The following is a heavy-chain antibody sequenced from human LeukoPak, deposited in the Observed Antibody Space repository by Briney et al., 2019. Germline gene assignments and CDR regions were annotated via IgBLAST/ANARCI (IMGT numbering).Heavy chain of an antibody. CDR2: IYSGGST. J-gene: IGHJ3*02. CDR3: AGSGSYYRGAFDI. Sequence: PGGSLRLSCAASGFTVSSNYMSWVRQAPGKGLEWVSVIYSGGSTYYADSVKGRFTISRDYSKNTLYLQMNSLRAEDTAVYYCAGSGSYYRGAFDIWGQGTMVTVSS. D-gene: IGHD1-26*01. V-gene: IGHV3-53*01. CDR1: GFTVSSNY.